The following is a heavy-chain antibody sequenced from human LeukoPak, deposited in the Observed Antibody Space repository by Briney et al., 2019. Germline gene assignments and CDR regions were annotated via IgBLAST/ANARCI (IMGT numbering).Heavy chain of an antibody. CDR3: ARARWDRARYFDY. D-gene: IGHD1-26*01. CDR2: INPNIGGT. CDR1: GYTFTGYY. Sequence: ASVKVSCKASGYTFTGYYMHWVRQAPGQGLEWMGWINPNIGGTIYAQKFQGRVTMTRDTSINTAYMELSRLRSDDTAGYYCARARWDRARYFDYWGQGTLVTVSS. V-gene: IGHV1-2*02. J-gene: IGHJ4*02.